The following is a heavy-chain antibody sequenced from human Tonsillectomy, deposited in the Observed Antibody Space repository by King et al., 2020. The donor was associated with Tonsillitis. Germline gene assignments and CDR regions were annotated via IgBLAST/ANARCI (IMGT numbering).Heavy chain of an antibody. CDR3: ERDLPYYDFWSGYPHDAFDI. CDR2: IYYSGST. J-gene: IGHJ3*02. CDR1: GGSISSSSYY. V-gene: IGHV4-39*07. D-gene: IGHD3-3*01. Sequence: QLQESGPGLVKPSETLSLTCTVSGGSISSSSYYWGWIRQPPGKGLEWIGSIYYSGSTYYNPSLKSRVTISVDTSKNQFSLKLSSVTAADTAVYYCERDLPYYDFWSGYPHDAFDIWGQGTMVTVSS.